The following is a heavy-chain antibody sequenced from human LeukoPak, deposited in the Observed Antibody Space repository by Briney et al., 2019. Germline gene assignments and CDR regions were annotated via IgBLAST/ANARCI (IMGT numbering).Heavy chain of an antibody. CDR1: GITLSNYG. D-gene: IGHD2-15*01. CDR3: ARDIGGYENDY. J-gene: IGHJ4*02. V-gene: IGHV3-21*01. CDR2: ISSSSSYI. Sequence: GGSLRLSCAVSGITLSNYGMSWVRQAPGKGLEWVSSISSSSSYIYYADSVKGRFTISRDNAKNSLYLQMNSLRAEDTAVYYCARDIGGYENDYWGQGTLVTVSS.